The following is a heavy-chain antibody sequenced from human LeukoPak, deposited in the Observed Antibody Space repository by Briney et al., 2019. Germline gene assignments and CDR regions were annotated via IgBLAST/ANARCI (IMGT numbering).Heavy chain of an antibody. CDR3: ARDRGDYYGSGSYPQLRRLIRANAFDI. V-gene: IGHV3-21*01. CDR1: GFTFSSYS. J-gene: IGHJ3*02. CDR2: ISSSSSYI. Sequence: GGSLRLSCAASGFTFSSYSMNWVRQAPGKGLEWVSSISSSSSYIYYADSVKGRFTISRDNAKNSLYLQMNSLRAEDTAVYYCARDRGDYYGSGSYPQLRRLIRANAFDIWGQGTMVTVSS. D-gene: IGHD3-10*01.